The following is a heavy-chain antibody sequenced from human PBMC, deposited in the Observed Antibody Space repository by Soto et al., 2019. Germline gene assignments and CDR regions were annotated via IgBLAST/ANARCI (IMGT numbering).Heavy chain of an antibody. CDR2: ISYDGSNK. D-gene: IGHD1-26*01. V-gene: IGHV3-30-3*01. Sequence: QVQLVESGGGVVQPGRSLRLSCAASGFTFSSYAMHWVRQAPGKGLEWVAVISYDGSNKYYADSVKGRFTISRDNSKNTLYLQMNSRRGEDTAVYYCARERVGGMDVWGQGTTVTVAS. CDR1: GFTFSSYA. J-gene: IGHJ6*02. CDR3: ARERVGGMDV.